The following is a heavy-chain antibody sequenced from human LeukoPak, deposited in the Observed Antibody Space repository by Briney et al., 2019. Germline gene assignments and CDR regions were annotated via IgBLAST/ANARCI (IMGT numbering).Heavy chain of an antibody. CDR1: GGSISSSSYY. CDR2: IYYSGST. V-gene: IGHV4-39*07. Sequence: SETLSLTCTVSGGSISSSSYYWGWIRQPPGKGLEWIGSIYYSGSTYYNPSLKSRVTISVDTSKNQFSLKLSSVTAADTAVYYCAGPRSSSSWTPYYYYMDVWGKGTTVTVSS. D-gene: IGHD6-13*01. J-gene: IGHJ6*03. CDR3: AGPRSSSSWTPYYYYMDV.